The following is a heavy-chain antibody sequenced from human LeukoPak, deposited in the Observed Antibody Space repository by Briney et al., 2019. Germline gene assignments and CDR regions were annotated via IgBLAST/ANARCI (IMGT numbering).Heavy chain of an antibody. CDR1: GFTFSSYA. CDR2: ISGSGGST. J-gene: IGHJ4*02. V-gene: IGHV3-23*01. D-gene: IGHD3-22*01. Sequence: GGSLRLSCAASGFTFSSYAMSWVRQAPGKGLEWVSAISGSGGSTYYADSVKGRITISRDNSKNTLYLQMNSLRAEDTAVYYCARDRPNYYGTNGHYYRRDGDYWGQGTLVTVSS. CDR3: ARDRPNYYGTNGHYYRRDGDY.